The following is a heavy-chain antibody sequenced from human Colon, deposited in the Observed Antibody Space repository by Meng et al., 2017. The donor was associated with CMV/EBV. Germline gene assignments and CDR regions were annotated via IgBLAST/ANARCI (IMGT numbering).Heavy chain of an antibody. V-gene: IGHV6-1*01. Sequence: SETLSLTCDISGDTVSSTTVGWNWIRQSPSRGLEWLGRIYYRSRWLDDYAQSVKSRISINVDTSKNQFSLQLDSVTPDDTALYYCARDDFTTSSYDLWGQGTLVTVSS. CDR1: GDTVSSTTVG. CDR2: IYYRSRWLD. CDR3: ARDDFTTSSYDL. D-gene: IGHD3-16*01. J-gene: IGHJ4*02.